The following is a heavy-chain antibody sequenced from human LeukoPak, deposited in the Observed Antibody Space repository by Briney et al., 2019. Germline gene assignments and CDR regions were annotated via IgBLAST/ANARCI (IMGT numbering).Heavy chain of an antibody. CDR2: IYYSGST. J-gene: IGHJ4*02. CDR1: GGSISSYY. V-gene: IGHV4-59*01. CDR3: ARTYGGKSPVDY. Sequence: PSETLSLTCTVSGGSISSYYWSWIRQPPGKGLEWIGYIYYSGSTNYNPSLKSRVTISVDTSKNQFSLKLSSVTAADTAVYYCARTYGGKSPVDYWGQGTLVTVSS. D-gene: IGHD4-23*01.